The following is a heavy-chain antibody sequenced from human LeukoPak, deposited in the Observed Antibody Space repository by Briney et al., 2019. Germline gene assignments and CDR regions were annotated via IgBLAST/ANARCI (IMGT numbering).Heavy chain of an antibody. D-gene: IGHD6-13*01. Sequence: GGSLTLSCVASGFTFSSYDLHWVRQTTGKGLEWVSAIGTADDTFYPDSVKGRFTISRDDAKNSLYLQMRNLRVGDTAVYYCARSGYYHYYGLDVRGQGTTVTVSS. CDR2: IGTADDT. J-gene: IGHJ6*02. CDR1: GFTFSSYD. CDR3: ARSGYYHYYGLDV. V-gene: IGHV3-13*04.